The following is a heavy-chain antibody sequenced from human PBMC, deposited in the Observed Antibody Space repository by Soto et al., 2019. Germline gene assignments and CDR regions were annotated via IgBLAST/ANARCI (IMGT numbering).Heavy chain of an antibody. CDR1: GGSISSGGYY. Sequence: PSETLSLTCTVSGGSISSGGYYWSWIRQHPGKGLEWIGYIYYSGSTYYNPSLKSRVTISVDTSKNQFSLKLSSVTAADTAVYYCARTRAYCSGGSCYHNWFDPWGQGTLVTVSS. D-gene: IGHD2-15*01. CDR2: IYYSGST. CDR3: ARTRAYCSGGSCYHNWFDP. J-gene: IGHJ5*02. V-gene: IGHV4-31*03.